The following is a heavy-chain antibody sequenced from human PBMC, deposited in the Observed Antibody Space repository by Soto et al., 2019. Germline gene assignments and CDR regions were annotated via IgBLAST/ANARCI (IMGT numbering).Heavy chain of an antibody. D-gene: IGHD1-7*01. V-gene: IGHV3-74*01. CDR3: ARLSGTWRACDI. Sequence: EVQLVESGGGLVQPGGSLRLSCAASGFTFSSYWMHWVRQAPGKGLVWVSRIYTDGSSTNYADSVEGRFTISRDNAKNTLYLQMNSLRAEDTAVYYCARLSGTWRACDIWGQGTMVTVSS. CDR1: GFTFSSYW. J-gene: IGHJ3*02. CDR2: IYTDGSST.